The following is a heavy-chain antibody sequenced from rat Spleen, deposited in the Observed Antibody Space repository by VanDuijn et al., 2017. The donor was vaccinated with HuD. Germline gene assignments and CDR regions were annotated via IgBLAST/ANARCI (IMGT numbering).Heavy chain of an antibody. CDR1: GFTFSNYG. CDR2: ISYDGGNT. CDR3: ARAGYLRDWYFDF. V-gene: IGHV5S13*01. J-gene: IGHJ1*01. Sequence: EVQLVVSGGGLVRPGRSLILSCAASGFTFSNYGMAWVRQIPTKGLEWVASISYDGGNTYYRDSVKGRFTISRDNAKSSLYLQMDNLRSEDTATYYCARAGYLRDWYFDFWGPGTMVTVSS. D-gene: IGHD2-5*01.